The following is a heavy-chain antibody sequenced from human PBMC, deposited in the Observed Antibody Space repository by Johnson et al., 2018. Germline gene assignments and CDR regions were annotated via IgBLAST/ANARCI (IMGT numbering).Heavy chain of an antibody. CDR3: AKDLKEWGAPSHVGAFDI. V-gene: IGHV1-46*01. Sequence: QWVRQAPGQGLEWVGIINPSTGSTTYAQKFQGRVTMTRDTSTSTVYMDVGSLRSDDTAVYYCAKDLKEWGAPSHVGAFDIWGQGTMVTVSS. CDR2: INPSTGST. D-gene: IGHD1-26*01. J-gene: IGHJ3*02.